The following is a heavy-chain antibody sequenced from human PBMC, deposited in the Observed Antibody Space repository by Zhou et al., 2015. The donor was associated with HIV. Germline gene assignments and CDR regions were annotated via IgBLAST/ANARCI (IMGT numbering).Heavy chain of an antibody. CDR1: GGTLGNYG. D-gene: IGHD3-10*01. J-gene: IGHJ1*01. CDR2: IIPIFGTA. Sequence: QVQLVQSGAEVKKPGSSVKVSCKASGGTLGNYGISWVRQAPGQGLEWMGGIIPIFGTANYAQKFQGRVTITADESTSTAYMELSSLRSEDTAVYYCARAPHYYGSGSPADFQHWGQGTLVTVSS. V-gene: IGHV1-69*01. CDR3: ARAPHYYGSGSPADFQH.